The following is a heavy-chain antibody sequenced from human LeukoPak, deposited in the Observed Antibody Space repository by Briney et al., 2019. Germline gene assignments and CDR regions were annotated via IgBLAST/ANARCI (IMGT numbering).Heavy chain of an antibody. CDR1: GFTLRSYD. Sequence: RSGGSLRLSCAASGFTLRSYDMHWVRQVTGKGLEWVSAIGISDDTYYQGSVKGRFTISRENAKNSLYLQMNSLTAGDTAVYYCARGGIQVSGIDEIDYWGQGTLVTVSS. J-gene: IGHJ4*02. CDR2: IGISDDT. CDR3: ARGGIQVSGIDEIDY. D-gene: IGHD6-19*01. V-gene: IGHV3-13*01.